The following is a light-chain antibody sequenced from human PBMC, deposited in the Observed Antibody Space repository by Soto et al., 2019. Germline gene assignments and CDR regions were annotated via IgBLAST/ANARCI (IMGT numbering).Light chain of an antibody. CDR1: QSVSNY. Sequence: EIVLTQSPATLLLSPGERATLSYRASQSVSNYLGWYQQKPGQAPRLLIYDSSNRATGIPARFSGSGSGTDFTLTISSLEPEDFAVYYCKQRSNCPPFTFGPGTKVEIK. CDR3: KQRSNCPPFT. V-gene: IGKV3-11*01. CDR2: DSS. J-gene: IGKJ3*01.